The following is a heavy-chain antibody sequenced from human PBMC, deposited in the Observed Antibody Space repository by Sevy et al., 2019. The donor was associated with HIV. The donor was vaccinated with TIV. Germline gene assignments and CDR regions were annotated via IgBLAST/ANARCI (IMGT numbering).Heavy chain of an antibody. CDR3: ARGVSSSSWVYYYGMDV. CDR2: INPDSGGT. Sequence: ASVKVACKASGYSLTVYYVHWVRQAPGKGLEWMGWINPDSGGTSYVQKFQGRVTMTRDTSISTAYMELSRLTSEDTAVYYCARGVSSSSWVYYYGMDVWGQGTTVTVSS. V-gene: IGHV1-2*02. CDR1: GYSLTVYY. D-gene: IGHD6-6*01. J-gene: IGHJ6*02.